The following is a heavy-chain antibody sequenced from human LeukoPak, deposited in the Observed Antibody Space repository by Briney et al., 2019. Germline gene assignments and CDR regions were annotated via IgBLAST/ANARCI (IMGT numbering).Heavy chain of an antibody. CDR3: ARLYCGGDCYLLGHIDY. D-gene: IGHD2-21*02. J-gene: IGHJ4*02. V-gene: IGHV4-39*01. Sequence: SETLSLTCAVYGGSFSSYYWGWIRRPPGKGLEWIGNVYYSGSTYYNPSLTSRVTISLGTSKHQFSLKLSSVTAADTAVYYCARLYCGGDCYLLGHIDYWGQGTLVTVSP. CDR1: GGSFSSYY. CDR2: VYYSGST.